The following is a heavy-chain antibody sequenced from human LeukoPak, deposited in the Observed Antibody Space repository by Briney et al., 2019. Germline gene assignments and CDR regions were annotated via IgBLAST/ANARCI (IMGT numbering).Heavy chain of an antibody. V-gene: IGHV3-64D*06. D-gene: IGHD6-13*01. CDR1: GFTFSSYA. Sequence: GGSLRLSCSASGFTFSSYAMHWVRQAPGKGLEYVSAISSNGGSTYYADSVKGRFTISRDNSKNTLYLQMCSLRAEDTAVYYCVKSYSSSWPAFDYWGQGTLVTVSS. CDR2: ISSNGGST. CDR3: VKSYSSSWPAFDY. J-gene: IGHJ4*02.